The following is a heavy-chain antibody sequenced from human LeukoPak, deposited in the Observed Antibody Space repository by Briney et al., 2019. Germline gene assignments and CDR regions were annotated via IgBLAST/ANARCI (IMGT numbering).Heavy chain of an antibody. V-gene: IGHV4-59*01. Sequence: SETLSLTCTVSGGSISSYYLSWIRQPQGKGLEWIGYIYYSGSTNYNPSLKSRVTISVGTSKNQFSLKLSSVTAADTAVYYCARYNWGSYWSDPWGQATLVTVSS. CDR2: IYYSGST. J-gene: IGHJ5*02. CDR1: GGSISSYY. CDR3: ARYNWGSYWSDP. D-gene: IGHD1-1*01.